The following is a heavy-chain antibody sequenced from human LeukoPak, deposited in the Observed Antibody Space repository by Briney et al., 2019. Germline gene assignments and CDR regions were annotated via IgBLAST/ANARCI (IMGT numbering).Heavy chain of an antibody. CDR3: ARVVLKGVDAFDI. CDR1: GYTFTGYG. Sequence: ASVKVSCKASGYTFTGYGISWVRQAPGQGLEWMGWISAYNGDTNYAQKVQGRVTMTTDTSTSTAYMELRSLRSDDTAVYYCARVVLKGVDAFDIWGQGTMVTVSS. D-gene: IGHD2-21*01. J-gene: IGHJ3*02. V-gene: IGHV1-18*01. CDR2: ISAYNGDT.